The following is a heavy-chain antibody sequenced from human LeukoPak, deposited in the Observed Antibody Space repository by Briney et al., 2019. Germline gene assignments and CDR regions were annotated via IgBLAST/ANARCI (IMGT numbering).Heavy chain of an antibody. CDR2: INPSGGST. J-gene: IGHJ4*02. CDR3: AGSEGIAAPSYYFDY. V-gene: IGHV1-46*01. Sequence: ASVKVSCKASGYTFTSYCMHWVRQAPGQGLEWMGIINPSGGSTSYAQKFQGRVTMTRDMSTSTVYMELSSLRSEDTAVYYCAGSEGIAAPSYYFDYWGQGTLVTVSS. D-gene: IGHD6-13*01. CDR1: GYTFTSYC.